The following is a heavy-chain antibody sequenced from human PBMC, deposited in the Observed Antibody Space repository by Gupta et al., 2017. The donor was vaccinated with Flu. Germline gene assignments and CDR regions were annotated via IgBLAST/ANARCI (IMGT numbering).Heavy chain of an antibody. CDR1: GLTFSSSG. CDR3: ARGEAGYTSGWYWYFDL. CDR2: IWSDGSDK. Sequence: QVQLVESGGGVVQPGRSLRLSCAASGLTFSSSGMHWVRQAPGKGLEWVAVIWSDGSDKYYAGSVTGRFTISRDNSKNTLYLQMDSLRAEDTAVYYCARGEAGYTSGWYWYFDLWGRGTLVTVSS. J-gene: IGHJ2*01. V-gene: IGHV3-33*01. D-gene: IGHD6-19*01.